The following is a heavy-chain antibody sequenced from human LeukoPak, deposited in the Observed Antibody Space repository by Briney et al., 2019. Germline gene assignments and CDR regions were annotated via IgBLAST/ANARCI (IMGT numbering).Heavy chain of an antibody. CDR2: ISYDGSNK. CDR1: GFTFSSYG. Sequence: GGSLRLSCAASGFTFSSYGMHWVRQAPGKGLEWVAVISYDGSNKYYADSVKGRFTISRDDSKNTLYLQMNSLRAEDTAVYYCARGGDHDAFDIWGQGTMVTVPS. CDR3: ARGGDHDAFDI. V-gene: IGHV3-30*19. D-gene: IGHD2-21*02. J-gene: IGHJ3*02.